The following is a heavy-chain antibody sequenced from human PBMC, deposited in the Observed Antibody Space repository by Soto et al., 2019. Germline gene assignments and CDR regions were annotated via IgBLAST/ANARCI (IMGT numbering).Heavy chain of an antibody. V-gene: IGHV3-23*01. CDR2: RSSSGGST. CDR1: VFTFSSSA. CDR3: AKDGQWPDDHFDX. D-gene: IGHD6-19*01. Sequence: GGSLRLSCTASVFTFSSSAMSWVRQAPGKGLEWVSIRSSSGGSTYHGDSVKVRFSISRDNSNNTLYRQMTRLRTEDTAVYYRAKDGQWPDDHFDXWGQGALVTISX. J-gene: IGHJ4*02.